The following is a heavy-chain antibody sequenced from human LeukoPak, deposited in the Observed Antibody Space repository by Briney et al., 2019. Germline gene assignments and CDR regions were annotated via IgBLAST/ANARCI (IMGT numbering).Heavy chain of an antibody. CDR1: GFTFSSYG. CDR2: IRYDGSNK. CDR3: AKDRGLSIAAAAANPGYFDL. Sequence: GGSLRLSCAASGFTFSSYGMHWVRQAPGKGLEWVAFIRYDGSNKYYADSVKGRFTISRDNSKNTLYLQMNSLRAEDTAVYYCAKDRGLSIAAAAANPGYFDLWGRGTLVTVPS. D-gene: IGHD6-13*01. V-gene: IGHV3-30*02. J-gene: IGHJ2*01.